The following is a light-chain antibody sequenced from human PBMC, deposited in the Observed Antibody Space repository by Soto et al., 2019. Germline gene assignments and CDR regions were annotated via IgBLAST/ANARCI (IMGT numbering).Light chain of an antibody. CDR1: SSNIGAGYD. CDR3: QSYDSSLSGSV. Sequence: QSVLTQPPSVSGAPGQRVTISCTGSSSNIGAGYDVHWYQLLPGTAPKLLIYGNSKRPSGVPDRFSGSKSGTSASLAITGLQAEDEADYYCQSYDSSLSGSVFGGGTKVTVL. CDR2: GNS. J-gene: IGLJ2*01. V-gene: IGLV1-40*01.